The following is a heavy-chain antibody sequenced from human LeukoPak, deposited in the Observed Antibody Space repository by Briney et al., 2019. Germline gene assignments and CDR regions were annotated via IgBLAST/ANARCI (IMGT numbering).Heavy chain of an antibody. V-gene: IGHV3-23*01. J-gene: IGHJ4*02. CDR3: AKKVNYDSSGYYAY. CDR1: GFTFSSYA. D-gene: IGHD3-22*01. CDR2: ISGSGGST. Sequence: GGSLRLSCAASGFTFSSYAMSWVRQAPGKGLEWVSAISGSGGSTYYADSVKGRFTISRDNSKNTLYLQMSSLRAEDTAVYYCAKKVNYDSSGYYAYWGQGTLVTVSS.